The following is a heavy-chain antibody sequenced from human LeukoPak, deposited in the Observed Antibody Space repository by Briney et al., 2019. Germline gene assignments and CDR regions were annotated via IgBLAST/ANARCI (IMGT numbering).Heavy chain of an antibody. D-gene: IGHD1-26*01. CDR1: GFTFGSYW. CDR2: IKKVGTEE. J-gene: IGHJ3*02. CDR3: VRDGSSEEGRAFDI. Sequence: GGSLRLSCAASGFTFGSYWMSWVRQAPGKGLEWVGQIKKVGTEEYYVDSVRGRFSISRDNVKNSQYLEMNSLRAEDSAVYYCVRDGSSEEGRAFDIWGQGTMVAVSS. V-gene: IGHV3-7*01.